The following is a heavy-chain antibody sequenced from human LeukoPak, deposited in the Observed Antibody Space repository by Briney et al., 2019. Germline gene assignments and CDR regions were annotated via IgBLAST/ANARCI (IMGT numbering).Heavy chain of an antibody. J-gene: IGHJ3*02. D-gene: IGHD2-21*02. CDR3: ATGRKVVTAIPNDAFDI. CDR2: FDPEDGET. Sequence: ASVKVSCKVSGYTLTELSMHWVRQAPGKGLEWMGGFDPEDGETIYAQKFQGRVTMTEDTSTDTAYMELSSLRSEDTAVYYCATGRKVVTAIPNDAFDIWGQGTMVTVSS. V-gene: IGHV1-24*01. CDR1: GYTLTELS.